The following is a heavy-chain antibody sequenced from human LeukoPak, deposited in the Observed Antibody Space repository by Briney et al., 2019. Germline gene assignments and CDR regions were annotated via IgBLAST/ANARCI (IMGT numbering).Heavy chain of an antibody. V-gene: IGHV3-33*06. D-gene: IGHD3-3*01. Sequence: GGSLRLSCAASGFIFTNYGFHWVRQAPGKGLEWVAVIWFDGSKKYYADSVKGQFTISRDDSKNTLYLQMNSLRAEDTAVYYCAKDSRFLEWLGATSSYFDYWGQGTLVTVSS. CDR2: IWFDGSKK. J-gene: IGHJ4*02. CDR1: GFIFTNYG. CDR3: AKDSRFLEWLGATSSYFDY.